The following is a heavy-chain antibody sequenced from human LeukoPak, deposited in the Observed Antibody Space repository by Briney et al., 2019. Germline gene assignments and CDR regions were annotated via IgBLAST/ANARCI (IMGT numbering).Heavy chain of an antibody. V-gene: IGHV1-69*05. D-gene: IGHD3-22*01. J-gene: IGHJ4*02. CDR1: GGTFSSYA. CDR2: IIPIFGTA. Sequence: SVKVSCKASGGTFSSYAISWVRQAPGQGLEWMGGIIPIFGTANYAQKFQGRVTITTDESTSTAYMELSSLRSEDTAVYYCATAQYYYDSSGYIKPYYFDYWGQGTLVTVSS. CDR3: ATAQYYYDSSGYIKPYYFDY.